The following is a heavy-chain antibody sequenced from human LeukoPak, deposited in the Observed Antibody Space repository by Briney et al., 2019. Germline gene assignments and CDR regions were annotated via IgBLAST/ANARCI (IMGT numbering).Heavy chain of an antibody. CDR1: GSTFSNYR. CDR3: AREAGAGFDY. V-gene: IGHV3-21*01. J-gene: IGHJ4*02. CDR2: ITPSSGYI. D-gene: IGHD6-19*01. Sequence: AGGSLRLSCAASGSTFSNYRMNWARQAPGKGLEWVSCITPSSGYIYYADSVKGRFTISRDNAKNSLHLQMNSLRAEDAAVYYCAREAGAGFDYWGQGTLVTVSS.